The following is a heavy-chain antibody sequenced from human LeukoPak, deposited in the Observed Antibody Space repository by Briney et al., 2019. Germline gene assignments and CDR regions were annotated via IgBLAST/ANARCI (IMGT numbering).Heavy chain of an antibody. Sequence: GGSLRLPCAASGFTFSSYWMHWDRQAPGKGLVWVSRINSDGSSISYADSVKGRFTISRDNAKNTLYLQMNSLRAEDTAVYYCARNLPSTNYYDSSGYLGYWGQGTLVTVSS. CDR1: GFTFSSYW. CDR2: INSDGSSI. CDR3: ARNLPSTNYYDSSGYLGY. D-gene: IGHD3-22*01. J-gene: IGHJ4*02. V-gene: IGHV3-74*01.